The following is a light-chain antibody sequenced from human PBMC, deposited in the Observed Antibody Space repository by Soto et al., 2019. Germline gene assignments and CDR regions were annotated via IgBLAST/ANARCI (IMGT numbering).Light chain of an antibody. J-gene: IGKJ2*01. CDR3: QQYYSTPRT. Sequence: DIVMTQSPDSLAVSLGERATINCKSSQSVLYSSNNKNYLAWYQQKPGQPPKLLIYWASTRESGVPDRFSGSVSGTAFHLPLSILQAEDGAVYYCQQYYSTPRTFGQGTKLEIK. CDR1: QSVLYSSNNKNY. V-gene: IGKV4-1*01. CDR2: WAS.